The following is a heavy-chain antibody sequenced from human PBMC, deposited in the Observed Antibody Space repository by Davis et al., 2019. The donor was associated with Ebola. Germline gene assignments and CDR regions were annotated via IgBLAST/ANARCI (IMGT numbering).Heavy chain of an antibody. V-gene: IGHV3-43*02. CDR3: ADVEAGPDY. Sequence: GESLKISCAASGFTFDDYAMHWVRQAPGKGLEWVSLISGDGGRTYYADSVKGRFTISRDTSENTLHLQMNNLRAEDTAVYFCADVEAGPDYWGQGTLVTVSS. CDR2: ISGDGGRT. CDR1: GFTFDDYA. J-gene: IGHJ4*02. D-gene: IGHD6-19*01.